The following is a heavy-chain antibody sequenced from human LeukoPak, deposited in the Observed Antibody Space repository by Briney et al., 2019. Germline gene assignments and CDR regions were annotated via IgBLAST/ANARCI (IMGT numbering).Heavy chain of an antibody. V-gene: IGHV1-46*01. CDR2: INPSGGST. J-gene: IGHJ6*03. D-gene: IGHD3/OR15-3a*01. CDR3: ARGGRTKPPSVVGLVYYYYYMDV. CDR1: GYTFTSYY. Sequence: ASVKVSCKASGYTFTSYYMHWVRQAPGQGLEWMGIINPSGGSTSYAQKFQGRVTMTRDTSTSTVYMELSSLRSEDTAVYYCARGGRTKPPSVVGLVYYYYYMDVWGKGTTVTVSS.